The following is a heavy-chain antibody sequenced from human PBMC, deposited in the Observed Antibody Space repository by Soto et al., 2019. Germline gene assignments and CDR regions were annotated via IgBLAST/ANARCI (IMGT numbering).Heavy chain of an antibody. V-gene: IGHV1-18*01. CDR3: ARGRDGDY. D-gene: IGHD6-6*01. J-gene: IGHJ4*02. CDR2: ISAHNGNT. Sequence: QVHLVQSGAEVKKPGASVKVSCQGSGYAFTTYGITWVRQAPGQGREWMGWISAHNGNTNYAQKLQGRVTVTRDTSTSPAYMELRSLRYDDTAVYYCARGRDGDYWGQGALVTVSS. CDR1: GYAFTTYG.